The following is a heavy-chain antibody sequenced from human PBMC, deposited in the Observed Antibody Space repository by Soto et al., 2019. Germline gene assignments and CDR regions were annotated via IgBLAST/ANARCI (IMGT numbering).Heavy chain of an antibody. CDR3: AHSRNLITEDAQVGDFDY. CDR1: GFSLTTDGVG. D-gene: IGHD3-10*01. J-gene: IGHJ4*02. CDR2: IYWDDDE. Sequence: QITLKESGPTLVKPTQTLTLTCSFSGFSLTTDGVGVGWVRQPPGEALEWLALIYWDDDERYSPSLKTRLTITKDPSKIQVVLIITNMAPVDTATYYCAHSRNLITEDAQVGDFDYWGQGTLVTVSS. V-gene: IGHV2-5*02.